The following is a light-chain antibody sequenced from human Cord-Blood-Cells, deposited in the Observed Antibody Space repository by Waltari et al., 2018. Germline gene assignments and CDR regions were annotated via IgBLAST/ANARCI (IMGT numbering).Light chain of an antibody. Sequence: DIVMTQSPDSLAVSPGERATINCKSSQSVLYSSNNKNYLAWYQQKPGQPPKLLIYWASTWESGVPDRFSGSGSGTDFTLTISSLQAEDVAVYYCQQYYSTPYTFGQGTKLEIK. V-gene: IGKV4-1*01. CDR1: QSVLYSSNNKNY. J-gene: IGKJ2*01. CDR3: QQYYSTPYT. CDR2: WAS.